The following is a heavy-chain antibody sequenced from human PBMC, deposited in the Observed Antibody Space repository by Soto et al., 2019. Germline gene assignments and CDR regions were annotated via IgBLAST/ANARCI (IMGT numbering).Heavy chain of an antibody. D-gene: IGHD6-6*01. Sequence: SVKVSCKASGGTFSSYAISWVRQAPGQGLEWMGGIIPIFGKENYEQKLKGRVTINEEQSKSTAYMELSSLRYEDTAVYQCAREGRSSSQGGYYYYGMDVWGQGTTVTVSS. CDR1: GGTFSSYA. V-gene: IGHV1-69*13. J-gene: IGHJ6*02. CDR3: AREGRSSSQGGYYYYGMDV. CDR2: IIPIFGKE.